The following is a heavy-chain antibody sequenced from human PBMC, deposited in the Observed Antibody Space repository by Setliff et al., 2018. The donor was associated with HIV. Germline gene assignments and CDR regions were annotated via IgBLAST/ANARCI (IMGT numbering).Heavy chain of an antibody. D-gene: IGHD6-13*01. Sequence: GGSLRLSCAASGFAFSSYALHWVRRAPGKGLEWVSAIGTGGDTYYADSVMGRFTISRDNSKNTVYLQMNSLRAEDTAEYYCARDSSSWYEFYFDCWGQGTLVTVSS. CDR1: GFAFSSYA. CDR3: ARDSSSWYEFYFDC. J-gene: IGHJ4*02. V-gene: IGHV3-23*01. CDR2: IGTGGDT.